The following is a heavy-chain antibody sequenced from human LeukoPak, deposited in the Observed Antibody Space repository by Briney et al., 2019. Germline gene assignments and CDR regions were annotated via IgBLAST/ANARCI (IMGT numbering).Heavy chain of an antibody. V-gene: IGHV1-2*02. J-gene: IGHJ3*02. Sequence: ASVKVSCKASGYTFTGYYIHWVRQAPGQGLEWMGWINPNSGGTNYAQKFQGRVTMTSDTSISTAYMDLSRLRIDNTAVYYCARYRVGSGWYDAFDIWGQGTMVTVSS. D-gene: IGHD6-19*01. CDR2: INPNSGGT. CDR1: GYTFTGYY. CDR3: ARYRVGSGWYDAFDI.